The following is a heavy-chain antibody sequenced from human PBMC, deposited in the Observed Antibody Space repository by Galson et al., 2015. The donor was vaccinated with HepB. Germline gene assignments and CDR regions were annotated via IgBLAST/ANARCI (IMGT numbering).Heavy chain of an antibody. CDR3: ARGGLLYALDI. D-gene: IGHD2-15*01. J-gene: IGHJ3*02. Sequence: SLRLSCAASGLAFSSSWMHWVRHAPGEGLVWVLQINGEGRGIGHADSVRGRFTISRDNAKNTLYLQMNSLRVEDTAVYYCARGGLLYALDIWGQGTMVTVSS. CDR2: INGEGRGI. CDR1: GLAFSSSW. V-gene: IGHV3-74*01.